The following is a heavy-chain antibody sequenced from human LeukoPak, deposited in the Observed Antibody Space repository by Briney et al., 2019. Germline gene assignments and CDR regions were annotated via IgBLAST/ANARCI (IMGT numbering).Heavy chain of an antibody. J-gene: IGHJ3*02. V-gene: IGHV3-21*06. CDR2: ISRSSDYI. D-gene: IGHD3-16*01. CDR3: ARDGARRDALDI. CDR1: GFTFSSYA. Sequence: GGSLRLSCAASGFTFSSYAMSWVRQAPGKGLEWLSSISRSSDYIYYADSVKGRFSISRDDAKSSVYMEMNSLRGEDTAVYYCARDGARRDALDIWDQGTMVIVSS.